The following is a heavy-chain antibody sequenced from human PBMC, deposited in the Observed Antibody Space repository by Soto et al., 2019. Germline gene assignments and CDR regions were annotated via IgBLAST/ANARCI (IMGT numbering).Heavy chain of an antibody. CDR1: GFIFSDHY. CDR3: ARVRLSGPPEGKVFDL. CDR2: IRNKANSYSL. D-gene: IGHD3-10*01. J-gene: IGHJ3*01. V-gene: IGHV3-72*01. Sequence: GGSLRLSCGASGFIFSDHYMDWVRQAPGKGLEWVGRIRNKANSYSLQYAASVKGRFIISRDDSQNSLYLQMNSLKTEDTAVYYCARVRLSGPPEGKVFDLWGQGTMVTVSS.